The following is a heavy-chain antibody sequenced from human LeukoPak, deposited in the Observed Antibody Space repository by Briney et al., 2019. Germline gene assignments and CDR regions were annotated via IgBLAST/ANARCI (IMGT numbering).Heavy chain of an antibody. V-gene: IGHV3-15*01. Sequence: PGGSLRLSCAASGFTFSNAWMSWVRQAPGKGLEWVGRIKSKTDGGTTDYAAPVKGRLTISGDDSKNTLYLQMNSLKTEDTAVYYCTTGVMVSSYYYYGMDVWGKGTTVTVSS. CDR3: TTGVMVSSYYYYGMDV. CDR1: GFTFSNAW. J-gene: IGHJ6*04. D-gene: IGHD2-21*01. CDR2: IKSKTDGGTT.